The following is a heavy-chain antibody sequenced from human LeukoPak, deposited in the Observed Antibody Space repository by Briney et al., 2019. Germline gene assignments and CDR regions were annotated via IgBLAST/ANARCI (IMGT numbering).Heavy chain of an antibody. J-gene: IGHJ4*02. CDR3: ARSFDY. V-gene: IGHV3-48*03. Sequence: GESLRLSCAASGFTFSSSQMNWVRQAPGKGLEWVSYMSGSGSIIYYADSVKGRFTISRDNAKNSLYLQVNSLRAEDTAVYYCARSFDYWGQGTLVTVSS. CDR1: GFTFSSSQ. CDR2: MSGSGSII.